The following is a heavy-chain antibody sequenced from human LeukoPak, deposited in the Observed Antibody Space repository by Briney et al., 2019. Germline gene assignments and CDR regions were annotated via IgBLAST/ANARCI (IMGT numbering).Heavy chain of an antibody. D-gene: IGHD2-2*01. V-gene: IGHV3-23*01. Sequence: PGGSLRLSCAASGFTFSSYAMRWVRQAPGKGLEWVSAISGSGGSTYYADSVKGRFTISRDNSKNTLYLQMNSLRAEDTAVYYCAKDCSSTSCYNWFDPWGQGTLVTVSS. CDR3: AKDCSSTSCYNWFDP. CDR1: GFTFSSYA. CDR2: ISGSGGST. J-gene: IGHJ5*02.